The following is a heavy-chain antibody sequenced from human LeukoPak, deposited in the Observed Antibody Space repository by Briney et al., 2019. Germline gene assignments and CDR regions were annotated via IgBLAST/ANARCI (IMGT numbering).Heavy chain of an antibody. Sequence: PSETLSLTCTVSGXSISSSSDYWGWIRQPPGKGLEWIGSIYSSGSTYYNPSLKSRVTISVDTSKNQFSLNLSSVPASDTAVYYCARRGGSGRSFDYWGQGILVTVSS. V-gene: IGHV4-39*01. J-gene: IGHJ4*02. CDR2: IYSSGST. CDR3: ARRGGSGRSFDY. CDR1: GXSISSSSDY. D-gene: IGHD3-10*01.